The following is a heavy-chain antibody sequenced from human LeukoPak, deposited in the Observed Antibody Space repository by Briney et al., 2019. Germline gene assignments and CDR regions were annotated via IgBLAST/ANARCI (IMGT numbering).Heavy chain of an antibody. CDR1: GFIVSSNY. D-gene: IGHD1-1*01. CDR3: ARGNWNPPFDY. J-gene: IGHJ4*02. V-gene: IGHV3-53*01. CDR2: IYSAGST. Sequence: PGGSLRLSCAASGFIVSSNYMSWVRQAPGKGLEWVSVIYSAGSTYYADSVKGRFTISRDNSKNTLYLQMNSLRVEDTAVYYCARGNWNPPFDYWGQGTLVTVSS.